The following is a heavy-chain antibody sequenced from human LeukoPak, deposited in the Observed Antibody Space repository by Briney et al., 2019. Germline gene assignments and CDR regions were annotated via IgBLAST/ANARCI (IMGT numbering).Heavy chain of an antibody. CDR3: AKGWYFDL. V-gene: IGHV3-23*01. CDR2: ISGSGGNT. Sequence: GGSLRLSCAASGFTFSSYDIHWVRQAPGKGLEWVSAISGSGGNTYYADSVKGRFTISRDNSKNTLYLQMNSLRAEDTAVYYCAKGWYFDLWGRGTLVTVSS. J-gene: IGHJ2*01. CDR1: GFTFSSYD.